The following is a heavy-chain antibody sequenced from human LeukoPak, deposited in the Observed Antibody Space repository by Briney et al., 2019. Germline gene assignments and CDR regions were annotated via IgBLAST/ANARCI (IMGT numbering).Heavy chain of an antibody. CDR3: ATRTFRGAFDI. CDR2: IFYSGST. D-gene: IGHD2-2*01. V-gene: IGHV4-39*01. CDR1: GDSISSRSYY. J-gene: IGHJ3*02. Sequence: PSETLSFTCTVSGDSISSRSYYCGWIRQPPGKGLEWLGTIFYSGSTYYNPSLQSRVTISVDTSKNQFSLKLSSVTAADSAVYYCATRTFRGAFDIWGQGTMVTVSS.